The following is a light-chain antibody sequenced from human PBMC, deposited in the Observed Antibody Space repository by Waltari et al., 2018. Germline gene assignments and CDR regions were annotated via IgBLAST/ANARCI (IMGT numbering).Light chain of an antibody. CDR3: QQYYSTPLT. CDR2: WAS. J-gene: IGKJ3*01. CDR1: RVLYSSNNKKY. Sequence: RVLYSSNNKKYLAWYQQKPGQPPKLLIYWASTRESGVPDRFSGSGSGTDFTLTISSLQAEDVAVYYCQQYYSTPLTFGPGTKVDIK. V-gene: IGKV4-1*01.